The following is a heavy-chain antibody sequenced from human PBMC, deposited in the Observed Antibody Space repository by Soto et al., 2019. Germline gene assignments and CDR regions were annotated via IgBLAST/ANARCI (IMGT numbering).Heavy chain of an antibody. CDR3: ARWGTTGGLDV. Sequence: QVQLVESGGGVVQPGTSLRLSCVGSGFTFRSYVIHWVRQAPGKGLEWVALTSYDGTNNYYGDSVKGRFTISRDNSMNTVDLQMDSLRLEDTSLYYCARWGTTGGLDVWGPGTLVSVSS. CDR2: TSYDGTNN. D-gene: IGHD3-16*01. J-gene: IGHJ4*02. V-gene: IGHV3-30*19. CDR1: GFTFRSYV.